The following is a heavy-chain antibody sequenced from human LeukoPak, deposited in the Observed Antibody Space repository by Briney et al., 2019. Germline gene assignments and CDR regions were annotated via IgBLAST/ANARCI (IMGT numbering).Heavy chain of an antibody. CDR2: VYYSGST. V-gene: IGHV4-59*01. J-gene: IGHJ4*02. Sequence: SETLSLTCIVSGGSISSYYWSWIRQPPGKGLEWIGYVYYSGSTNSNPSLKSRVTISVDTSKNQFSLKVSSVTAADTAVYHCARDNWADGGFDFWGQGTLVTVSS. CDR3: ARDNWADGGFDF. D-gene: IGHD7-27*01. CDR1: GGSISSYY.